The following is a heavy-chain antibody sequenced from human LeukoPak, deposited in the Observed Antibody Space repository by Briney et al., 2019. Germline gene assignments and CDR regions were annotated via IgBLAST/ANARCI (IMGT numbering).Heavy chain of an antibody. CDR2: MNPNSGNT. CDR3: AIKEVYSSSWYLDY. Sequence: GASVKVSCNASGYTFTSYDINWLRQATGQGLEWRGWMNPNSGNTGYAQKFQGRVTMTRNTSIGTAYMELSSLRSEDTAVYYCAIKEVYSSSWYLDYWGQGTLVTVSS. J-gene: IGHJ4*02. V-gene: IGHV1-8*01. CDR1: GYTFTSYD. D-gene: IGHD6-13*01.